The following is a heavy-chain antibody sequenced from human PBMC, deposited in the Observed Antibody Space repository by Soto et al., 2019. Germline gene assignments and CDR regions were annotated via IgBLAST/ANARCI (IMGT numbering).Heavy chain of an antibody. CDR3: ARPPTYLDSNYFDY. D-gene: IGHD1-26*01. CDR1: GFTFSSYW. V-gene: IGHV3-7*01. J-gene: IGHJ4*02. CDR2: IKQDGSEK. Sequence: QPGGSLRLSCAASGFTFSSYWMSWVRQAPGKGLEWVANIKQDGSEKYYVDSVKGRFTISRDNAKNSLYLQMNSLRAEDTAVYYCARPPTYLDSNYFDYWGQGTLVNVSS.